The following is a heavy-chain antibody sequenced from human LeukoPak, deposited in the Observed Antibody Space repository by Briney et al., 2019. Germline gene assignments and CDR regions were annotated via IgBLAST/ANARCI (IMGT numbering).Heavy chain of an antibody. Sequence: GGSLGLSCTASGFTFSSYWMSWVRQAPGKGLEWVANIKQDGSEKDYVDSVKGRFTISRDNAKNSLYLQMNSLRAEDTAVYYCARYCGGDCYGMDVWGQGTTVTVSS. V-gene: IGHV3-7*01. CDR3: ARYCGGDCYGMDV. J-gene: IGHJ6*02. D-gene: IGHD2-21*01. CDR2: IKQDGSEK. CDR1: GFTFSSYW.